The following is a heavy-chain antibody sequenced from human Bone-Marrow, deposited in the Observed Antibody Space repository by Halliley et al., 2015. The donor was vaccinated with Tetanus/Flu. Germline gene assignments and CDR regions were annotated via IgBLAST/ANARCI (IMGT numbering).Heavy chain of an antibody. D-gene: IGHD3-16*02. CDR2: IYWDDDK. J-gene: IGHJ4*02. V-gene: IGHV2-5*02. CDR3: AHLTLGDLSPFDY. Sequence: EWLALIYWDDDKRYSPSLKNRLTVMKDTSRNQVVLTMTNMEPVDTATYYCAHLTLGDLSPFDYWGQGTLLTVSS.